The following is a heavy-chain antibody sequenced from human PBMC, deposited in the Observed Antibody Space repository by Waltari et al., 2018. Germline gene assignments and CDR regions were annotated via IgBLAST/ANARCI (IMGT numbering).Heavy chain of an antibody. J-gene: IGHJ6*02. V-gene: IGHV4-34*01. CDR1: GGSFSGYY. D-gene: IGHD3-3*01. Sequence: QVQLQQWGAGLLKPSETLSLTCAVYGGSFSGYYWSWIRPPPGKGLEWIGEINHSGSTNYNPSLKSRVTISVDTSKNQFSLKLSSVTAADTAVYYCASTIFGVVTGGYYYYGMDVWGQGTTVTVSS. CDR2: INHSGST. CDR3: ASTIFGVVTGGYYYYGMDV.